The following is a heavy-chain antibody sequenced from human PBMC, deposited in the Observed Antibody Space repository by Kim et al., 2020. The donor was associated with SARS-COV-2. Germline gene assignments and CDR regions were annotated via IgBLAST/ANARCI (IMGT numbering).Heavy chain of an antibody. D-gene: IGHD3-9*01. J-gene: IGHJ3*02. CDR1: GFTFSSYG. CDR3: ARDNLGHYDILTGYKGTAFDI. CDR2: IWYDGSNK. Sequence: GGSLRLSCAASGFTFSSYGMHWVRQAPGKGLEWVAVIWYDGSNKYYADSVKGRFTISRDNSKNTLYLQMNSLRAEDTAVYYCARDNLGHYDILTGYKGTAFDIWGQGTMVTVSS. V-gene: IGHV3-33*01.